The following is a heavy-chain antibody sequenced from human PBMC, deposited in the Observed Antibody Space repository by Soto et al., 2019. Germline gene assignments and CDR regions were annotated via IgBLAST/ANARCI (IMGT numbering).Heavy chain of an antibody. V-gene: IGHV4-34*01. CDR2: INHSGST. Sequence: SETLSLTCAVYGGSFSGYYWSWIRQPPGKGLEWIGEINHSGSTNYNPSLKSRVTISVDTSKNQFSLKLSSVTAADTAVYYCARGGDYGDYLDYWGQGTLVTVSS. J-gene: IGHJ4*02. CDR3: ARGGDYGDYLDY. D-gene: IGHD4-17*01. CDR1: GGSFSGYY.